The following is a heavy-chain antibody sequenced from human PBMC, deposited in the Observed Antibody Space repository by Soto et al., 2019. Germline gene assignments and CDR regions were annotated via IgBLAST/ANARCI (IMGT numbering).Heavy chain of an antibody. CDR2: INHSGST. V-gene: IGHV4-34*01. CDR1: GGSFSGYY. CDR3: ARGRPHRVVPASWMRGERDYYYGMDV. Sequence: SETLSLTCXVXGGSFSGYYWSWIRQPPGKGLEWIGEINHSGSTNYNPSLKSRVTISVDTSKNQFSLKLSSVTAADTTVYYCARGRPHRVVPASWMRGERDYYYGMDVWGQGTTVTVSS. D-gene: IGHD2-2*01. J-gene: IGHJ6*02.